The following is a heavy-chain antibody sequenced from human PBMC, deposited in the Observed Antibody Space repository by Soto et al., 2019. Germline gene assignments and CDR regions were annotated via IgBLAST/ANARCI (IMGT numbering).Heavy chain of an antibody. CDR3: ARHPMVRDFDWLLYYDS. V-gene: IGHV3-23*01. CDR1: GFSFSSYA. CDR2: ISGSGDST. J-gene: IGHJ4*02. D-gene: IGHD3-9*01. Sequence: PGGSLRLSCAASGFSFSSYAMIWVRQAPGKGLEWVSAISGSGDSTYYADSVKGRFTISRDNSKNTLNLQMNSLRAEDTAVYYCARHPMVRDFDWLLYYDSWGQGTLVTVSS.